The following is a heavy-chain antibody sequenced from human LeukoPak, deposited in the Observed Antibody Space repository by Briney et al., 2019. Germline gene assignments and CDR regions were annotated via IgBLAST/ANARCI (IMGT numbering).Heavy chain of an antibody. J-gene: IGHJ4*02. CDR3: ARNRSMTITPGFDH. CDR2: IYHSGST. D-gene: IGHD4/OR15-4a*01. V-gene: IGHV4-38-2*01. Sequence: SETLSLTCAVSGYSIRSGDYWGWIRPSPEKGLEWIGSIYHSGSTHYNPSLKSRVTISVDTSKNQFSLMLSSVTAADTAVYYCARNRSMTITPGFDHWGQGTLVTVSS. CDR1: GYSIRSGDY.